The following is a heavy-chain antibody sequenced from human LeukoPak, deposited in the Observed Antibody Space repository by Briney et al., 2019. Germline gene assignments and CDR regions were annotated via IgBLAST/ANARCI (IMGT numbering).Heavy chain of an antibody. CDR3: ARDPYSGSYGNYYYYFMDV. CDR2: ISSRNTYI. J-gene: IGHJ6*03. CDR1: GFTFSSYG. V-gene: IGHV3-21*01. D-gene: IGHD1-26*01. Sequence: GGSLRLSCAASGFTFSSYGMSWVRQAPGKGLEWVSSISSRNTYIYYADSVKGRFTISRDNAKNSLYLQMNSLRAEDTAVYYCARDPYSGSYGNYYYYFMDVWGKGTTVTISS.